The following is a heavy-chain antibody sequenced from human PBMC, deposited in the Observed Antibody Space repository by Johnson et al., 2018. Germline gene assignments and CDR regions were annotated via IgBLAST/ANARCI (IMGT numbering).Heavy chain of an antibody. D-gene: IGHD3-16*01. V-gene: IGHV3-30-3*01. CDR1: GFTFSSYA. CDR2: ISYEGSNK. Sequence: QLVESGGGVVQPGRSLRLSCAASGFTFSSYAMHWVRQAPGKGLEWVAVISYEGSNKYYSDSVKGRFTISRDNSTSTLSLQINSRRAEDTAVYYCARVDVEGAKGQDAFDIWGQGTMGTVSS. CDR3: ARVDVEGAKGQDAFDI. J-gene: IGHJ3*02.